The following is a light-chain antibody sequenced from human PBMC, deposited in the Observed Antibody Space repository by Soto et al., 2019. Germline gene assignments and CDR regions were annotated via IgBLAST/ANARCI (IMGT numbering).Light chain of an antibody. J-gene: IGLJ2*01. CDR1: SSDVGSYKY. CDR2: DVS. CDR3: SSYTSSTTHVV. Sequence: QSVLTQPASVSGSPGQSITISCTGTSSDVGSYKYVSWYQQHPGKAPKLMIYDVSNRPSGVSNRFSGSKSGNTASLTISGLQAEDEADYYCSSYTSSTTHVVFGGGTKVTVL. V-gene: IGLV2-14*01.